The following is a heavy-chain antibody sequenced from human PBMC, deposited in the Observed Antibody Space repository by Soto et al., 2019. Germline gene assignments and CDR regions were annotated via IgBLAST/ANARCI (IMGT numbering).Heavy chain of an antibody. D-gene: IGHD4-4*01. CDR3: AKDIKDYRYVYYYGLEV. CDR2: ISWNSAVK. Sequence: GGSLRLSCAASGFTFDDYAMHWLRQAPGKGLEWVAHISWNSAVKVYADSVNGRFTISIDNSNNALYLHMNSLRPEDTAVYYCAKDIKDYRYVYYYGLEVWGQGTTVTVSS. CDR1: GFTFDDYA. J-gene: IGHJ6*02. V-gene: IGHV3-9*01.